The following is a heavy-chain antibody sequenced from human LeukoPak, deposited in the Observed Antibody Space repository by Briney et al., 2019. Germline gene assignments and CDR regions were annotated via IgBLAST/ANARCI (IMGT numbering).Heavy chain of an antibody. J-gene: IGHJ4*02. CDR1: GDTFNSYA. Sequence: ASVKVSCKASGDTFNSYAISWVRQAPGQGLEWMGGINAGNGNTKYSQKFQGRVTITRDTSASTAYMELSSLRSEDTAMYYCASATMPKTFDYWGQGTLVTVSS. CDR2: INAGNGNT. D-gene: IGHD2-2*01. CDR3: ASATMPKTFDY. V-gene: IGHV1-3*01.